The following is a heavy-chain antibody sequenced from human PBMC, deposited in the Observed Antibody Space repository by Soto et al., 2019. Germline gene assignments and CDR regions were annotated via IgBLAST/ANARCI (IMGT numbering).Heavy chain of an antibody. V-gene: IGHV3-33*01. D-gene: IGHD3-10*02. J-gene: IGHJ4*02. CDR2: IWEDGSEE. CDR3: AREPEGSVFGLDS. Sequence: QVQLVESGGGVVQPGRSLRLSCAASGFTFSNSLMHWVRQAPGKGLEWVAVIWEDGSEEYYADSVKGRFTISRDNSRNTLYLQMTSLRVDDMAVYSSAREPEGSVFGLDSWGQGTLVTVSS. CDR1: GFTFSNSL.